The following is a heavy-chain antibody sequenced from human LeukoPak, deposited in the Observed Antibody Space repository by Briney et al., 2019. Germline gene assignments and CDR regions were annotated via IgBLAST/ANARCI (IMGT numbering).Heavy chain of an antibody. D-gene: IGHD3-10*01. J-gene: IGHJ2*01. CDR1: DDSISSFY. CDR2: IHSVGYS. CDR3: ARHITDSGSSFDL. V-gene: IGHV4-59*08. Sequence: PSETLSLTCTVSDDSISSFYWGWIRQPPGKGLEWIAYIHSVGYSNYNPSLKSRVSMSIDTSKKQFSLKLTSVTATDTAVYYCARHITDSGSSFDLWNRGTLVTVSS.